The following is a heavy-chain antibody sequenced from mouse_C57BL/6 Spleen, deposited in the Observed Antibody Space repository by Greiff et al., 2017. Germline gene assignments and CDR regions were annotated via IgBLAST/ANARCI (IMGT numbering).Heavy chain of an antibody. V-gene: IGHV6-6*01. CDR3: TGTTVVGGDY. D-gene: IGHD1-1*01. CDR1: GFTFSDAW. Sequence: EVMLVESGGGLVQPGGSMKLSCAASGFTFSDAWMDWVRQSPEKGLEWVAEIRNKANNHATYYAESVKGRFTISRDDSKSSVYLQMNSLRAEDTGIYYCTGTTVVGGDYWGQGTTLTVSS. J-gene: IGHJ2*01. CDR2: IRNKANNHAT.